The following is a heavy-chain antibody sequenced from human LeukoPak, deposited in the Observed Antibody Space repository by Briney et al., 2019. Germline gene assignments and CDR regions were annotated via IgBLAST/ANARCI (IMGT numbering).Heavy chain of an antibody. V-gene: IGHV3-23*01. CDR2: ISGSGGST. D-gene: IGHD2-8*01. CDR1: GFTFSSYA. Sequence: PGGSLILSCAASGFTFSSYAMSWVRQAPGKGLEWVSAISGSGGSTYYADSVKGRFTISRDNSKNTLYLQMNSLRAEDTAVYYCAKALLLYPAAFDIWGQGTMVTVSS. CDR3: AKALLLYPAAFDI. J-gene: IGHJ3*02.